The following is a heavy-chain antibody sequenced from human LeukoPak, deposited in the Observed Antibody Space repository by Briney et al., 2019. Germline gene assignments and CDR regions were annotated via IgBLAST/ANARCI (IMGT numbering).Heavy chain of an antibody. CDR3: VASGSYYYYFDY. V-gene: IGHV3-64D*06. CDR2: ISSNGGNT. Sequence: QPGGSLSLSCSASGFTFSRYAMHWGRPAPGKGLEYVSAISSNGGNTYYADSVKGRFTISRDNSKNTLYPQMSSLRAEDTAVYYCVASGSYYYYFDYWGQGTLVTVSS. J-gene: IGHJ4*02. CDR1: GFTFSRYA. D-gene: IGHD3-10*01.